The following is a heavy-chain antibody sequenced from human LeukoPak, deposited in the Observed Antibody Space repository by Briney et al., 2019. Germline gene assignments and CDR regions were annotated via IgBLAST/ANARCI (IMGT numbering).Heavy chain of an antibody. Sequence: PSETLSLTCTASGGSISSYYWSWIRQPPGKGLEWIGYIYYSGSTNYNPSLTSRVTLSVDTSKNQFSLKLSSVTAADTAVYYCARGILDYGSSLWSNWFDPWGQGTLVTVSS. J-gene: IGHJ5*02. CDR3: ARGILDYGSSLWSNWFDP. CDR2: IYYSGST. V-gene: IGHV4-59*01. D-gene: IGHD4/OR15-4a*01. CDR1: GGSISSYY.